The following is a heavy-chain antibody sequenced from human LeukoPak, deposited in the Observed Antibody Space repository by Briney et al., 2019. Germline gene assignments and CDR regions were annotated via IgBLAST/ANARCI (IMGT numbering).Heavy chain of an antibody. CDR1: GYTFTTYG. J-gene: IGHJ4*02. D-gene: IGHD1-20*01. CDR3: AREYNWNAALDY. CDR2: ISAYNGNT. V-gene: IGHV1-18*01. Sequence: ASVKVSCKASGYTFTTYGISWLRQAPGQGLEWMGLISAYNGNTNYAQKLQGRVTMTTDTSKSKAYMELRSLRADDTAVYYCAREYNWNAALDYWGQGALVTVSS.